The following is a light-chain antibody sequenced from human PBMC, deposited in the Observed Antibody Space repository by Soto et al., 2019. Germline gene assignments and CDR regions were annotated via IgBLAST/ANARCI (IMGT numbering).Light chain of an antibody. Sequence: DIVMTQSPDSLAVSLGERATINCKSSQSVLYSSNNKNYLGWYQQKPGQTPKLLIYWASTRDSGVPDRFSGSGSGTDFTLTISSLQAEDVAVYYCQQYYNPPYTFGQGTRLEIK. CDR2: WAS. CDR1: QSVLYSSNNKNY. CDR3: QQYYNPPYT. V-gene: IGKV4-1*01. J-gene: IGKJ2*01.